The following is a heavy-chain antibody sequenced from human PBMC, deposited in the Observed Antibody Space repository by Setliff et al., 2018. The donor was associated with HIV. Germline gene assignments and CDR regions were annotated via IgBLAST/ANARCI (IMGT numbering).Heavy chain of an antibody. J-gene: IGHJ3*02. CDR1: GDSVSGYY. Sequence: PSETLSLTCAVSGDSVSGYYWSWIRQPAGRGLEWIGRVHNSAGSSYNPSLKSRVTMSVDTAKNQLSLKLTAVSAADTAVYYCARDRIEVLADSPHDVFDIWGRGIMVTVSS. V-gene: IGHV4-4*07. CDR3: ARDRIEVLADSPHDVFDI. CDR2: VHNSAGS. D-gene: IGHD3-22*01.